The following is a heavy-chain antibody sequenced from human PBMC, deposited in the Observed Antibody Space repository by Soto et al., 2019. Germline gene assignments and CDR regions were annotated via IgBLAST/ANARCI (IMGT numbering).Heavy chain of an antibody. CDR1: GYTFTSYY. Sequence: GASVKVSCKASGYTFTSYYMHWVRRAPGQGLEWMGFINPSGGSTTYAQNFQGRVTMTRDTSTGTVYMELSSLRSEDTAVYYCALPPCHDTRWYHFYSLGKGTPVTISA. D-gene: IGHD2-15*01. CDR2: INPSGGST. CDR3: ALPPCHDTRWYHFYS. J-gene: IGHJ4*02. V-gene: IGHV1-46*01.